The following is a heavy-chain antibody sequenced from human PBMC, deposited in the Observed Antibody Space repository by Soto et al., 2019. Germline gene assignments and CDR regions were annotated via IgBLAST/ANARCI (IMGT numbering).Heavy chain of an antibody. CDR2: IIPIFGTA. J-gene: IGHJ4*02. D-gene: IGHD3-22*01. Sequence: QVQLVQSGAEVKKPGSSVKVSCKASGGTFSSYAISWVRQAPGEGLEWMGGIIPIFGTANYAQKFQGRVTITTDEYTSTAYIELSSLRSEDTAVYYCASDPDYDRSGYYDYWGQGTLVTVSS. V-gene: IGHV1-69*05. CDR3: ASDPDYDRSGYYDY. CDR1: GGTFSSYA.